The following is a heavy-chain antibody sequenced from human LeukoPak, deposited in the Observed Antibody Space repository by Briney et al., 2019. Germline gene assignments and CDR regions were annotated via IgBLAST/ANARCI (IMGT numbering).Heavy chain of an antibody. J-gene: IGHJ4*02. CDR2: ISWNSGSI. CDR1: GFTFDSYA. CDR3: ARDRDCGDGGCYPHFDY. D-gene: IGHD2-15*01. Sequence: GGSLRLSCAVSGFTFDSYAMHWVRQDPGKGLEWVSGISWNSGSIGYADSVKGRFTISRDNAKNSLYLQMNSLRVEDTAVYYCARDRDCGDGGCYPHFDYWGQGVRVTVSS. V-gene: IGHV3-9*01.